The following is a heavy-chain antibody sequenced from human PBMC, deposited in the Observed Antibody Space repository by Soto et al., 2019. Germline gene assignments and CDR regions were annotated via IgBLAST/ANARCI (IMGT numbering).Heavy chain of an antibody. CDR1: GFTFSNAW. CDR2: IKSKTDGGTT. Sequence: PGGSLRLSCAASGFTFSNAWMRWVRQAPGKGLEWVGRIKSKTDGGTTDYAAPVKGRFTISRDGSKNTLYLQMNSLKTEDTAVYYCTTEVDYYDSSGYYRYYFDYWGQGTLVTVSS. D-gene: IGHD3-22*01. J-gene: IGHJ4*02. CDR3: TTEVDYYDSSGYYRYYFDY. V-gene: IGHV3-15*01.